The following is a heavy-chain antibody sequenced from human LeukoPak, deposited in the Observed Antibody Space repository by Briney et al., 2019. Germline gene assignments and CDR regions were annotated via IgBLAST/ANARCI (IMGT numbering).Heavy chain of an antibody. J-gene: IGHJ6*02. D-gene: IGHD3-9*01. CDR1: GGSIKSFY. CDR3: ARGRYDNLTGHLARLDV. CDR2: VFSRGTT. V-gene: IGHV4-4*07. Sequence: SETLSLTCTVSGGSIKSFYWSWIRQPAGKGLEWVGRVFSRGTTNYNPSLKSRVTVSLDTSKNQFSLKLSSVTAADTAVYYCARGRYDNLTGHLARLDVWGQGTTLIVSS.